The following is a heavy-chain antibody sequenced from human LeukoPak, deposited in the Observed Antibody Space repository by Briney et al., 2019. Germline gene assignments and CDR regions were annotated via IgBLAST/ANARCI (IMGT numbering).Heavy chain of an antibody. Sequence: PTGGSLRLSCAASGFSFSAYGMNWVRQAPGKGLEWVSAIGGSGATTYYADSVRGRFSISRDNSKNTMYLQMSSLRAEDTAVYYRAKIRLEESATGYWGQGTLVTVSS. CDR2: IGGSGATT. V-gene: IGHV3-23*01. J-gene: IGHJ4*02. D-gene: IGHD2-15*01. CDR3: AKIRLEESATGY. CDR1: GFSFSAYG.